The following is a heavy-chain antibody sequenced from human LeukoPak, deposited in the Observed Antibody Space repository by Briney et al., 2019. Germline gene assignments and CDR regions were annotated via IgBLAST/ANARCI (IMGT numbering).Heavy chain of an antibody. CDR2: ISWNSGII. D-gene: IGHD3-22*01. V-gene: IGHV3-9*01. CDR3: AKALYYYDSSGYYSPLDY. CDR1: GFTFDDYA. Sequence: GRALRLSCSASGFTFDDYAMHWVRQAPGKGLEWVSGISWNSGIIGYADSVKGRFTISRDNAKNSLYLQMNSLRAEDTALYYCAKALYYYDSSGYYSPLDYWGQGTLVTVSS. J-gene: IGHJ4*02.